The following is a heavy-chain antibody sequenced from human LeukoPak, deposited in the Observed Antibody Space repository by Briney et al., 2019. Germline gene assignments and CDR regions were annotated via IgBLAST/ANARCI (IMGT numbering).Heavy chain of an antibody. CDR1: GFTFSSYW. CDR2: INSDGSST. V-gene: IGHV3-74*01. D-gene: IGHD3-22*01. Sequence: GGSLRLSCAASGFTFSSYWMHWVPQAPGKGLVWVSRINSDGSSTSYADSVKGRFTISRDNAKNTLYRQMTSLRAEDTAVYYCSSGCYYDLFDYWGQGTLVTVSS. CDR3: SSGCYYDLFDY. J-gene: IGHJ4*02.